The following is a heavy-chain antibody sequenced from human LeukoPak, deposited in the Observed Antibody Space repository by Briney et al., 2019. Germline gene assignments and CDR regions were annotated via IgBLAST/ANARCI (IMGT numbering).Heavy chain of an antibody. CDR1: GFTFSSYS. V-gene: IGHV3-48*04. Sequence: GGSLRLSCAASGFTFSSYSMNWVRQAPGKGLQWVSYISSSSSTIYNADSVKGRFTISRDNAKNSLYLQMNSLRAEDTAVYYCARVRNTIFGVVTYGYYFDYWGQGTLVTVSS. D-gene: IGHD3-3*01. J-gene: IGHJ4*02. CDR3: ARVRNTIFGVVTYGYYFDY. CDR2: ISSSSSTI.